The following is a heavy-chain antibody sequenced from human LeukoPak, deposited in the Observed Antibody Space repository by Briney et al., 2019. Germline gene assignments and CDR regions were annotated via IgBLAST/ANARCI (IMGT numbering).Heavy chain of an antibody. V-gene: IGHV3-30*02. Sequence: GGSLRLSCAASGFTFSSYGMHWVRQAPGKGLEWVAFIRYDGSNKYYADSVKGRFTISRDNSKNTLYLQMNSLRAEDTAVYNCAKDRYYDIPFDYWGQGTLVTVSS. CDR3: AKDRYYDIPFDY. CDR1: GFTFSSYG. D-gene: IGHD3-9*01. CDR2: IRYDGSNK. J-gene: IGHJ4*02.